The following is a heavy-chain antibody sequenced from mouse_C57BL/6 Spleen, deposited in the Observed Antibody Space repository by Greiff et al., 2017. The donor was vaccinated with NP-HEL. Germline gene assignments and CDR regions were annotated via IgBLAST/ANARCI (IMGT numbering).Heavy chain of an antibody. V-gene: IGHV1-80*01. CDR3: ASGDYAAWFAY. J-gene: IGHJ3*01. CDR2: IYPGDGDT. Sequence: VQLQQSGAELVKPGASVKISCKASGYAFSSYWMNWVKQRPGKGLEWIGQIYPGDGDTNYNGKFKGKATLTADKSSSTAYMQPSSLTSEDSAVYFCASGDYAAWFAYWGQGTLVAVSA. CDR1: GYAFSSYW. D-gene: IGHD2-4*01.